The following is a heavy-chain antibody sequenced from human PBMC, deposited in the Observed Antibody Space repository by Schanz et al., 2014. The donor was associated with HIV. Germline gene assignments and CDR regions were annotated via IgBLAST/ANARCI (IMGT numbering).Heavy chain of an antibody. Sequence: QVQLVQSGAEVKKPGASVKVSCKAPGHPFTGYYIHWVRQAPGQGLEWMGWINPNSGGTNYAPKFQGRVTMTRDTSISTAYMELSRLRSDDTAVYYCARLELLEWGQGTLVTVSS. V-gene: IGHV1-2*02. J-gene: IGHJ4*02. D-gene: IGHD1-7*01. CDR3: ARLELLE. CDR2: INPNSGGT. CDR1: GHPFTGYY.